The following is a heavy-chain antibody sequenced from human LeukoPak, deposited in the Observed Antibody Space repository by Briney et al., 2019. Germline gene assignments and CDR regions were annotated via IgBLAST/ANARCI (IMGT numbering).Heavy chain of an antibody. CDR2: IDEDGSEK. V-gene: IGHV3-7*01. CDR1: GFTFSSAW. CDR3: ARSVSKGEIDY. J-gene: IGHJ4*02. Sequence: PGGSLRLSCAASGFTFSSAWMSWVRQTPGKGLEWVANIDEDGSEKYYVDSVKGRFTTSRDNTKNSLYLQMNSLRAEDTAVYYCARSVSKGEIDYWGQGTLATVSS.